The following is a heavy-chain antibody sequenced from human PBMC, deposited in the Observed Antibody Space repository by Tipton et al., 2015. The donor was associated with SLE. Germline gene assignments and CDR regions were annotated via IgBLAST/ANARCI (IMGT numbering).Heavy chain of an antibody. V-gene: IGHV4-59*01. Sequence: TLSLTCTVSGGSISSYYWSWIRQPPGKGLEWIGYIYYSGSTNYNPSLKSRVTISVDTSKNQFSLKLSSVTAADTAVYYCASMNNGYDYYYYYMDVWGKGTTVTVSS. CDR2: IYYSGST. CDR3: ASMNNGYDYYYYYMDV. J-gene: IGHJ6*03. CDR1: GGSISSYY. D-gene: IGHD5-12*01.